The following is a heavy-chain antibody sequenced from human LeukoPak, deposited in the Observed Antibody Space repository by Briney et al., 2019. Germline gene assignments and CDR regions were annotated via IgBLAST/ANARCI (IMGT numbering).Heavy chain of an antibody. Sequence: SETLSLTCTVSGGSIRSYYWSWIRQPPGKGLEWIGYIYYSGSTKYNPSLKSRVTISVDTSKNQFSLRLSSVTAADTAVYYCARSSDSSSWYTVDYWGQGTLVTVSS. V-gene: IGHV4-59*01. CDR1: GGSIRSYY. D-gene: IGHD6-13*01. J-gene: IGHJ4*02. CDR2: IYYSGST. CDR3: ARSSDSSSWYTVDY.